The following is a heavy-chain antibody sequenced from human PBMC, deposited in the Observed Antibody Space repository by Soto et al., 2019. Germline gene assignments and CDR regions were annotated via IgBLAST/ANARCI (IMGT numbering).Heavy chain of an antibody. Sequence: SETLSLTCTVSGGSISSNSYYWGWIRQPPGKGLEWIGSIYYNGDTYYNPSLKSRVTISVDTSKIQFSLKLGSVTAADTAVYYCARHYYGSGSYWNLDYWGQGALFTVSS. D-gene: IGHD3-10*01. CDR1: GGSISSNSYY. V-gene: IGHV4-39*01. CDR2: IYYNGDT. J-gene: IGHJ4*02. CDR3: ARHYYGSGSYWNLDY.